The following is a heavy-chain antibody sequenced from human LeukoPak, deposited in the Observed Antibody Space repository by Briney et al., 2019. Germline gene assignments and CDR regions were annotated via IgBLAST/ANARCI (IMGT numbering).Heavy chain of an antibody. Sequence: PSETLSLTCTVSGGSISSYYWSWIRQPAGKGLEWIGRIYTSGSTNYNPSLKSRVTISVDTSKNQFSLKLSSVTAADTAVYYCARARRVIAARRQSDYYFDYWGQGTLVTVSS. V-gene: IGHV4-4*07. J-gene: IGHJ4*02. CDR3: ARARRVIAARRQSDYYFDY. CDR1: GGSISSYY. D-gene: IGHD6-6*01. CDR2: IYTSGST.